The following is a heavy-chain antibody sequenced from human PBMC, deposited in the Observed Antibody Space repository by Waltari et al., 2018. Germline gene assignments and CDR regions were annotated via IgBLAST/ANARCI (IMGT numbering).Heavy chain of an antibody. CDR3: ATGGWGFYLDY. D-gene: IGHD7-27*01. CDR1: GFSFSDHS. Sequence: EVHLVESGGGLVKPGGSLRLSCADSGFSFSDHSMNWVRQAPGKGLEWVSSISSSSGYTHYADSGKGRFTISRDNAKNSLYLQMNSLRAEDTAVYYCATGGWGFYLDYWGQGTLVTVSS. CDR2: ISSSSGYT. J-gene: IGHJ4*02. V-gene: IGHV3-21*01.